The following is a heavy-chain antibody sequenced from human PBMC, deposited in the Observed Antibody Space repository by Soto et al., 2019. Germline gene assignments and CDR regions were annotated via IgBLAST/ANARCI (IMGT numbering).Heavy chain of an antibody. V-gene: IGHV3-30-3*01. CDR2: ISYDGTNR. CDR3: ARESSSTVTTGGGGSAKDY. Sequence: QVHLVESGGGVVQPGRSLRLSCAASGLTFSNYAMHWVRQAPGKGLEWVAFISYDGTNRCYPDSVKGRFTISRDNSKNRVSXQMNSLKTEDTAVYYCARESSSTVTTGGGGSAKDYWGQGTLVTVSS. J-gene: IGHJ4*02. CDR1: GLTFSNYA. D-gene: IGHD4-17*01.